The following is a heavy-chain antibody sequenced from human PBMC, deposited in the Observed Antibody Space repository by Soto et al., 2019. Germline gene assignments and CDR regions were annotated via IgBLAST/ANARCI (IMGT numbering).Heavy chain of an antibody. Sequence: ASLKVYCQASGYTFASYGIIWVRHAPGQGLEWMGWISAYNGNTNYAQKLQGRVTMTTDTSTSTAYMELRSLRSDDTAVYYCARDVEYYSDSSGYYCDYWGQGTLVTVSS. CDR2: ISAYNGNT. CDR3: ARDVEYYSDSSGYYCDY. CDR1: GYTFASYG. D-gene: IGHD3-22*01. V-gene: IGHV1-18*04. J-gene: IGHJ4*02.